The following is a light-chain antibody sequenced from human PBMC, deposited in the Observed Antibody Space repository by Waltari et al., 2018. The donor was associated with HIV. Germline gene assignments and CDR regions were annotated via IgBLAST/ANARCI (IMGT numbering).Light chain of an antibody. Sequence: QSVLTQPPSVSAAPGQKVSISCSGSSFNIGGNFVSWFQQFPGADPKILIYEDNQRPSRIPDRFSGSKSGTSATLGITGLQTGDEADYYCGGWDDNLDGWVFGGGTKLTVL. V-gene: IGLV1-51*02. CDR3: GGWDDNLDGWV. J-gene: IGLJ3*02. CDR1: SFNIGGNF. CDR2: EDN.